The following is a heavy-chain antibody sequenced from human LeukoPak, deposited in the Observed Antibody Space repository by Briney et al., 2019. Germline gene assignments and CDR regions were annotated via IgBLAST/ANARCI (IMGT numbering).Heavy chain of an antibody. CDR3: AKVLSGY. V-gene: IGHV3-48*04. Sequence: KGLEWVSYISSSSSTIYYADSVKGRLTISRDNAKNSLYLQMNSLRAEDTAVYYCAKVLSGYWGQGTLVTVSS. D-gene: IGHD5/OR15-5a*01. J-gene: IGHJ4*02. CDR2: ISSSSSTI.